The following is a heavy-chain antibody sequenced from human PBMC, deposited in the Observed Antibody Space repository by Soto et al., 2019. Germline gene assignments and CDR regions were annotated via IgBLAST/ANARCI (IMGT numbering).Heavy chain of an antibody. CDR3: ARISVENILTGYYFDY. CDR2: IDWDDDK. V-gene: IGHV2-70*11. CDR1: GFSLSTSGMC. J-gene: IGHJ4*02. D-gene: IGHD3-9*01. Sequence: ESGPTLVNPTQTLTLTCTFSGFSLSTSGMCVSWIRQPPGKALEWLARIDWDDDKYYSTSLKTRLTISKDASKNQVVLTMTNMDPVDTATYYCARISVENILTGYYFDYWGQGTLVTVSS.